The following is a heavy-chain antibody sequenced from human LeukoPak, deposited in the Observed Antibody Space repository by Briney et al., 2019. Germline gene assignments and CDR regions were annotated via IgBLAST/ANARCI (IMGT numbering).Heavy chain of an antibody. Sequence: PSETLSLTCTVSGGSISSYCWSWVRQPPGKGLEYFGYIYNSGSTNYNPSLKSRVTVSVDTSKNQFSLKLRSVTAADTAVYYCARARPDTAMAVDYWGQGTLVTVSS. CDR1: GGSISSYC. CDR2: IYNSGST. CDR3: ARARPDTAMAVDY. D-gene: IGHD5-18*01. J-gene: IGHJ4*02. V-gene: IGHV4-59*01.